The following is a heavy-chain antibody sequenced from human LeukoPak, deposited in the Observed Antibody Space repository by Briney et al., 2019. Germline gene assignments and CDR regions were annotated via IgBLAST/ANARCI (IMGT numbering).Heavy chain of an antibody. CDR3: ARDGMRGMGPYCSSTSCYTSYYYYGMDV. V-gene: IGHV1-18*01. Sequence: GASVKVSCKASGYTFTSYGISWVQQAPGQGLEWMGWISAYNGNTNYAQTLQGRVTMTTDTSTSTAYMELRSLRSDDTAVYYCARDGMRGMGPYCSSTSCYTSYYYYGMDVWGQGTTVTVSS. CDR1: GYTFTSYG. D-gene: IGHD2-2*02. CDR2: ISAYNGNT. J-gene: IGHJ6*02.